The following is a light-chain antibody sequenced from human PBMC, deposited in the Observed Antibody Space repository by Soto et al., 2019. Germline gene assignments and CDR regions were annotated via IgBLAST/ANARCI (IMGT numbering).Light chain of an antibody. J-gene: IGKJ2*01. V-gene: IGKV1-33*01. CDR3: QQYDNLPYT. CDR2: DAS. CDR1: QSISSY. Sequence: DIQMTQSPSSLSASVGDRVTITCRASQSISSYLNWYQQKPGKAPKLLIYDASNLETGVPSRFSGSGSETDFTFTISSLQPEDIATYYCQQYDNLPYTFGQGTKLEIK.